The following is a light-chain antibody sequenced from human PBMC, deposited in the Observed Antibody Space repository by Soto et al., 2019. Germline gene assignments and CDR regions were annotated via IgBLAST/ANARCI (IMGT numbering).Light chain of an antibody. CDR2: GAS. J-gene: IGKJ4*01. V-gene: IGKV3-15*01. Sequence: EIVMTQSPATLSVSPGEGATLSCRGSQSVGRSLAWYQEKSGQAPRLLIYGASTRATGIPARFSGTGSGTDFTLIISSLQSEDFAVYYCQQYYDWPLAFGGGTKVEIK. CDR3: QQYYDWPLA. CDR1: QSVGRS.